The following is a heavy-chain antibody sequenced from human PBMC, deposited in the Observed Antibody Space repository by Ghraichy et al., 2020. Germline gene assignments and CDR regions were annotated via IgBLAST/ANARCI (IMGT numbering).Heavy chain of an antibody. Sequence: GESLNISCAASGFTFSSYWMHWVRQAPGKGLVWVSRINSDGSSTSYADSVKGRFTISRDNAKNTLYLQMNSLRAEDTAVYYCARVEGGWYDYFDYWGQGTLVTVSS. CDR3: ARVEGGWYDYFDY. CDR2: INSDGSST. V-gene: IGHV3-74*01. J-gene: IGHJ4*02. CDR1: GFTFSSYW. D-gene: IGHD6-19*01.